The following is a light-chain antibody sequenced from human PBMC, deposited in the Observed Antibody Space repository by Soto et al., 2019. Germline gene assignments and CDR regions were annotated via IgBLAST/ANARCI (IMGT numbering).Light chain of an antibody. Sequence: QSVLTQPPSVSGAPGLRVTISCTGSISNIGAGYDVHWYQQLPGTAPKLLIYGKSNRPSGIPDRFSGSKSGTSASLAITGLQAEDEADYYCQSYDSSLSGSIVFGGGTKLTVL. CDR3: QSYDSSLSGSIV. CDR1: ISNIGAGYD. J-gene: IGLJ3*02. CDR2: GKS. V-gene: IGLV1-40*01.